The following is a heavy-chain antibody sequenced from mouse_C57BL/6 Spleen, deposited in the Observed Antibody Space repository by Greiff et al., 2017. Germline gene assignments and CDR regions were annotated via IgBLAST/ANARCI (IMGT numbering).Heavy chain of an antibody. J-gene: IGHJ4*01. CDR3: ARRETTVVAPYAMDY. Sequence: VQLQQPGAELVRPGTSVKLSCKASGYTFTSYWMHWVKQRPGQGLEWIGVIDPSDSYTNYNQKFKGKATLTVDTSSSTAYMQLSSLTSEDSAVYYCARRETTVVAPYAMDYWGQGTSVTVSS. CDR2: IDPSDSYT. V-gene: IGHV1-59*01. CDR1: GYTFTSYW. D-gene: IGHD1-1*01.